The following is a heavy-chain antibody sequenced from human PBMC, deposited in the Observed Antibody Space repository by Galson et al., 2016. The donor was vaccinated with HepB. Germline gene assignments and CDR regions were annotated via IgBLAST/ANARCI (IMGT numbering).Heavy chain of an antibody. CDR1: GGSLSSASHY. Sequence: TLSLTCTVSGGSLSSASHYWSWIRQPAGKGLEWIGRIYTSGRTDYNPSLKSRVIISGDTSKNHFSLNLSSVTAADTAVYYFARAPPYSVKGREFYFDLWGRGTLVAVSS. CDR2: IYTSGRT. D-gene: IGHD3-10*01. V-gene: IGHV4-61*02. J-gene: IGHJ2*01. CDR3: ARAPPYSVKGREFYFDL.